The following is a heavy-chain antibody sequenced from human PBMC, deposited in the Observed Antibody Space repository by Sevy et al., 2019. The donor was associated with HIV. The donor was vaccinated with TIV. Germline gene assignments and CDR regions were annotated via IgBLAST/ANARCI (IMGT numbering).Heavy chain of an antibody. D-gene: IGHD2-2*01. V-gene: IGHV6-1*01. CDR3: ARSPTRSTSPNWFDP. CDR1: GDSVSSKSAA. J-gene: IGHJ5*02. CDR2: TYYRSKWYN. Sequence: SQTLSLTCAISGDSVSSKSAAWNWIRQSPSRGLEWLGRTYYRSKWYNDYAESVKSRISIKPDTSKNQFSLQLNSVTPEDTAVYYCARSPTRSTSPNWFDPWGQGTLVTVSS.